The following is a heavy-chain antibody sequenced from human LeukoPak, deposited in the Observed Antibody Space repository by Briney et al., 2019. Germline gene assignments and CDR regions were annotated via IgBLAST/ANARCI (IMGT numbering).Heavy chain of an antibody. CDR1: GYTFTGYY. J-gene: IGHJ5*02. CDR3: ASSFFYDNSGYYP. D-gene: IGHD3-22*01. Sequence: GASLTVSCKASGYTFTGYYMHWVRQAPGQGLEWMGRINPNSGGTNYAQKFQGRVTMTRDTSITTAYMELSRLRSDDTAVYYCASSFFYDNSGYYPWGQGTLVTVSS. CDR2: INPNSGGT. V-gene: IGHV1-2*06.